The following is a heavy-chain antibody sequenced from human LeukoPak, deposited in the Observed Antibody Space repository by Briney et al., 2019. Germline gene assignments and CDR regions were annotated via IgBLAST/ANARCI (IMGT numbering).Heavy chain of an antibody. J-gene: IGHJ4*02. Sequence: SQTLSLTCTVSGGSISSGSYYWSWIRQPAGKGLEWIGRIYTSGSTNYNPSLKSRVTISVDTSKNQFSLKLSSVTAADTAVYYCAREAIRPGIAADAFDYWGQGTLVTVSS. D-gene: IGHD6-13*01. CDR2: IYTSGST. V-gene: IGHV4-61*02. CDR1: GGSISSGSYY. CDR3: AREAIRPGIAADAFDY.